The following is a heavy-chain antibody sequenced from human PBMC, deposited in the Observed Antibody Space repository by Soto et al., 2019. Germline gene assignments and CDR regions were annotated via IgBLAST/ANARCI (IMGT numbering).Heavy chain of an antibody. CDR3: ARTFGSPDV. CDR2: IYPGDSDT. CDR1: GYSFTSYW. V-gene: IGHV5-51*01. Sequence: PGESLKIFCKGSGYSFTSYWIGWVRQMPGKGLEWMGIIYPGDSDTRYSPSFQGQVTVSRDDAKNSLYLQMDSLRAEDTAVYFCARTFGSPDVWGQGTTVTVSS. D-gene: IGHD3-10*01. J-gene: IGHJ6*02.